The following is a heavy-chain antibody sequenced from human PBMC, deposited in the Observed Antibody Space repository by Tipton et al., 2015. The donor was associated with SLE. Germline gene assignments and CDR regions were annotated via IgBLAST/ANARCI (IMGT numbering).Heavy chain of an antibody. CDR3: ARDEGDSGYAQLNY. V-gene: IGHV4-31*02. Sequence: LRLSCTVSGDSISSGGYYWSWIRQHPGKGLEYIGYIHYRRHTYYNPSLRSRVFISVDTSKNQFSLKLSSVTAADTAVYYCARDEGDSGYAQLNYWGQGTLVTVSS. D-gene: IGHD5-12*01. CDR1: GDSISSGGYY. CDR2: IHYRRHT. J-gene: IGHJ4*02.